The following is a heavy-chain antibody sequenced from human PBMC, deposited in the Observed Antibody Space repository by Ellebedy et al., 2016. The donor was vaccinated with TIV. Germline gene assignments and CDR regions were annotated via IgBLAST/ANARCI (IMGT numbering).Heavy chain of an antibody. V-gene: IGHV3-7*03. Sequence: GESLKISCAASGFTFTTYWMSWVRQAPGQGLEWVANMNQVGSAKYYVDSVKGRFTISRDNAQNSLYLHMNNLRAEDTAVYYCARDPNSPGDTGYGDYWGQGVVVTVST. CDR2: MNQVGSAK. J-gene: IGHJ4*02. D-gene: IGHD5-12*01. CDR3: ARDPNSPGDTGYGDY. CDR1: GFTFTTYW.